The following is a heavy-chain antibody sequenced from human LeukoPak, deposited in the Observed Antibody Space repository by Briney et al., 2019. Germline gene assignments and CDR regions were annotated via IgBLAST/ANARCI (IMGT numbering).Heavy chain of an antibody. CDR2: ISYDGSNK. Sequence: PGRSLRLSCAASGFTFGSYAMHWVRQAPGKGLEWVAVISYDGSNKYYADSVKGRFTISRDNSKNTLYLQMNSLRAEDTAVYYCARDGAVAGLNYFDYWGQGTLVTVSS. D-gene: IGHD6-19*01. CDR1: GFTFGSYA. J-gene: IGHJ4*02. CDR3: ARDGAVAGLNYFDY. V-gene: IGHV3-30*04.